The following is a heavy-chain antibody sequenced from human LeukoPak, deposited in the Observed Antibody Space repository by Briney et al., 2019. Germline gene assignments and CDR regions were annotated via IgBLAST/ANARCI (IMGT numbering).Heavy chain of an antibody. J-gene: IGHJ6*02. V-gene: IGHV2-26*01. CDR2: IFSNDEK. D-gene: IGHD2-2*01. Sequence: ETLSLTCAVYGGSFSGYYWSWIRQPPGKALEWLAHIFSNDEKSYSTSLKSRLTISKDTSKSQVVLTMTNMDPVDTATYYCARIVPMLHCSSTSCYGVYYYYGMDVWGQGNPGHRLL. CDR1: GGSFSGYYW. CDR3: ARIVPMLHCSSTSCYGVYYYYGMDV.